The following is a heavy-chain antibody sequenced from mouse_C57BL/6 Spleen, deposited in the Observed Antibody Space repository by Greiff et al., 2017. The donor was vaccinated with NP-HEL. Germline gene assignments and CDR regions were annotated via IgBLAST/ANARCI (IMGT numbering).Heavy chain of an antibody. Sequence: QVQLQQPGAELVKPGASVKLSCKASGYTFTSYWMHWVKQRPGQGLEWIGMIHPNSGSTNYNEKFKSKATLTVDKSSSTAYMQLSSLTSEDSAVYYCASFGNYVYYAMDYWGQGTSVTVSS. CDR2: IHPNSGST. J-gene: IGHJ4*01. CDR1: GYTFTSYW. CDR3: ASFGNYVYYAMDY. V-gene: IGHV1-64*01. D-gene: IGHD2-1*01.